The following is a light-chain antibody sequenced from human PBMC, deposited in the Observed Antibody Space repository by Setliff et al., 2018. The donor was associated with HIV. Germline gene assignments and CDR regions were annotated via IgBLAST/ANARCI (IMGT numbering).Light chain of an antibody. Sequence: DIVMTQTPLSLSVTPGQPASISCKSSQSLLHSDGKTYLYWYLQKPGQSPQLLIYEVSSLFSGVSDRFSGSGSGTDFTLKISRVEAEDVGVYYCMQGIDLPRTVGQGTKVDIK. CDR2: EVS. J-gene: IGKJ1*01. CDR3: MQGIDLPRT. CDR1: QSLLHSDGKTY. V-gene: IGKV2-29*02.